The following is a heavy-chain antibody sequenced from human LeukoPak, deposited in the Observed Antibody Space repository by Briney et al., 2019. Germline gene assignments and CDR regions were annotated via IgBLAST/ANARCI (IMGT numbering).Heavy chain of an antibody. CDR1: GYTFTSYG. CDR3: ARGSPYYDILTGYPHDDY. J-gene: IGHJ4*02. V-gene: IGHV1-69*13. Sequence: SVKVSCKASGYTFTSYGISWVRQAPGQGLEWMGGIIPIFGTANYAQKFQGRVTITADESTSTAYMELSSLRSEDTAVYYCARGSPYYDILTGYPHDDYWGQGTLVTLSS. D-gene: IGHD3-9*01. CDR2: IIPIFGTA.